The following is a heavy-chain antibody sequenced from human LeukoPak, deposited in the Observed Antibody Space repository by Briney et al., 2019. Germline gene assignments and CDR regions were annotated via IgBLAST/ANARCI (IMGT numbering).Heavy chain of an antibody. D-gene: IGHD5-18*01. V-gene: IGHV4-39*01. CDR2: INHSGST. CDR1: GGSISSSSYY. Sequence: PSETLSLTCTVSGGSISSSSYYWGWIRQPPGKGLEWIGEINHSGSTNYNPSLKSRVTISVDTSKNQFSLKLSSVTVADTAVYYCARQHDTAYEDFDYWGQGTLVTVSS. J-gene: IGHJ4*02. CDR3: ARQHDTAYEDFDY.